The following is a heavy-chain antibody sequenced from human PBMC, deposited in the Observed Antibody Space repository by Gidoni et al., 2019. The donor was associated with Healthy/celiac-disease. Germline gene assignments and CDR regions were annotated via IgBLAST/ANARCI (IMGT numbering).Heavy chain of an antibody. J-gene: IGHJ4*02. V-gene: IGHV3-21*01. CDR2: ISSSSSYI. CDR1: GFTFSSYS. D-gene: IGHD4-17*01. CDR3: ASFWADYGGNSFDY. Sequence: EVQLVESGGGLVKPGGSLRLSCAAPGFTFSSYSMNWVRQAPGKGLEWVSSISSSSSYIYYADSVKGRFTISRDNAKNSLYLQMNSLRAEDTAVYYCASFWADYGGNSFDYWGQGTLVTVSS.